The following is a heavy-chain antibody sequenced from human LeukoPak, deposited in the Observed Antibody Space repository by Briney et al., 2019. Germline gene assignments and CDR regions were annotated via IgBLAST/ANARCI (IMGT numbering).Heavy chain of an antibody. V-gene: IGHV3-23*01. CDR1: GCTFSNYA. D-gene: IGHD6-13*01. Sequence: SGGSLRLSCAASGCTFSNYAMNWVRQAPGKGLEWVSGISGSGGSTYYADSVKGRFTISRDNSKNTLYLQMNSLRAEDTAVYYCAKSSSTWAKNWFDPWGQGTLVTVSS. J-gene: IGHJ5*02. CDR3: AKSSSTWAKNWFDP. CDR2: ISGSGGST.